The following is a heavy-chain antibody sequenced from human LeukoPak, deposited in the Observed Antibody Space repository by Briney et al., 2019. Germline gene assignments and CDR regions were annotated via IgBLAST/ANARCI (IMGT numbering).Heavy chain of an antibody. D-gene: IGHD5-18*01. CDR1: GGSFSSGSYY. CDR3: ARRQGYSYGVDY. J-gene: IGHJ4*02. Sequence: SETLSLTCTVSGGSFSSGSYYWSWIRQPPGKGLEWIGYIYYSGSTNYNPSLKSRVTISVDTSKNQFSLKLSSVTAADTAVYYCARRQGYSYGVDYWGQGTLVTVSS. V-gene: IGHV4-61*01. CDR2: IYYSGST.